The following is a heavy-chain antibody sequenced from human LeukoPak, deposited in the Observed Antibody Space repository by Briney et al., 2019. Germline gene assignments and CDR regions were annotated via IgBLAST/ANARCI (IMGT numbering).Heavy chain of an antibody. Sequence: GGSLRLSCAASGFTFSISAMSWVRQAPGKGLEWVANIQQDGSEKYYVDSVKGRFTISRDNAKNSLYLQMNSLRAEDTAVYYCARDPNPDSSGYYSWGQGTLVTVSS. V-gene: IGHV3-7*01. J-gene: IGHJ4*02. D-gene: IGHD3-22*01. CDR1: GFTFSISA. CDR3: ARDPNPDSSGYYS. CDR2: IQQDGSEK.